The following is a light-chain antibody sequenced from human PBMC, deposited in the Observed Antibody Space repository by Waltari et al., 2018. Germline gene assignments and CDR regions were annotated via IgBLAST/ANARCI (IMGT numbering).Light chain of an antibody. Sequence: QSALTQPRPVSGSPGPSVTISCTETSSDVGRSNYVPWFQQHPGKAPKLMIYDVTKRPSGVPDRFSGSKSGITASLTISGLQADDEADYYCCSYAGSYTLGVFGGGTKLTVL. V-gene: IGLV2-11*02. CDR1: SSDVGRSNY. CDR2: DVT. J-gene: IGLJ3*02. CDR3: CSYAGSYTLGV.